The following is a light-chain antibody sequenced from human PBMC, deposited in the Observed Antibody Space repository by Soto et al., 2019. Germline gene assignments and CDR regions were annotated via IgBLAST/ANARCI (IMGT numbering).Light chain of an antibody. V-gene: IGLV2-14*01. J-gene: IGLJ1*01. Sequence: QSALTKPASLSGSPGQSITISCAGTSSDVGRYTYVSWYQQHPGKAPKLIIYDVYNRPSGVSTRFSGSKSGNTASLTISGLQAEDEADYYCTSYTSTSTPYVFGGGTKVTVL. CDR3: TSYTSTSTPYV. CDR1: SSDVGRYTY. CDR2: DVY.